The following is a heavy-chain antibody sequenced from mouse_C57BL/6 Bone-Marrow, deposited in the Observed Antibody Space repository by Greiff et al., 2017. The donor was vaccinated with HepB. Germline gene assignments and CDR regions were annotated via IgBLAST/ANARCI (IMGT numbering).Heavy chain of an antibody. CDR1: GYTFTSYT. V-gene: IGHV1-4*01. J-gene: IGHJ2*01. D-gene: IGHD1-1*01. CDR3: AREVTTVGPDY. Sequence: VQLVESGAELARPGASVKMSCKASGYTFTSYTMHWVKQRPGQGLEWIGYINPSSGYTKYNQKFKDKATLTADKSSSTAYMQLSSLTSEDSAVYYCAREVTTVGPDYWGQGTTLTVSS. CDR2: INPSSGYT.